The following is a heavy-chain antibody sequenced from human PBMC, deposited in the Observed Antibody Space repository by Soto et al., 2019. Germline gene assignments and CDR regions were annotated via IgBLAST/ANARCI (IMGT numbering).Heavy chain of an antibody. D-gene: IGHD3-3*01. CDR2: IYYSGST. CDR3: ARFIPPTADYDFWHGYYTHDY. CDR1: GGSISSGDYY. J-gene: IGHJ4*02. V-gene: IGHV4-30-4*01. Sequence: SETLSLTCTVSGGSISSGDYYWSWIRQPPGKGLEWIGYIYYSGSTYYSPSLRGRVTISVDTSKNQFSLKLYSVTAADTAVYYCARFIPPTADYDFWHGYYTHDYWGQGTLVTVSS.